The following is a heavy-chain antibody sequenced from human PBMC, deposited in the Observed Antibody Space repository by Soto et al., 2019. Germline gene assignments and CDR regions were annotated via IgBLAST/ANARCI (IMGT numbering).Heavy chain of an antibody. D-gene: IGHD3-10*01. CDR2: IYYSGST. CDR1: GGSISSYS. Sequence: SETLSLTCTVSGGSISSYSWSWIRQPPGKGLEWIGYIYYSGSTNYNPSLKSRVTISVDTSKNQFSLKLSSVTAADTAVDYCARERRVYGSGTGYYYYGMDVWGQGTTVTVSS. CDR3: ARERRVYGSGTGYYYYGMDV. V-gene: IGHV4-59*01. J-gene: IGHJ6*02.